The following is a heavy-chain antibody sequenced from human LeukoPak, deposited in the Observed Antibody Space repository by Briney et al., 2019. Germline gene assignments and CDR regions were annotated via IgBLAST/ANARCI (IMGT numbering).Heavy chain of an antibody. CDR2: IYYSGST. V-gene: IGHV4-30-4*08. CDR1: GGSISSGDYY. Sequence: SETLSLTCTVSGGSISSGDYYWSWIRQTPGKGLERIGYIYYSGSTYYNPSLKSRVTISVDTSKNQFSLKLSSVTAADTAVYYCARAVIRSGYYFDPWGQGTLVTVSS. CDR3: ARAVIRSGYYFDP. D-gene: IGHD3-22*01. J-gene: IGHJ5*02.